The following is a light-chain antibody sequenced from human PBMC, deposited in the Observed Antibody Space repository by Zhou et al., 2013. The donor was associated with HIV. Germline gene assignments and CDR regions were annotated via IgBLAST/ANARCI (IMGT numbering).Light chain of an antibody. J-gene: IGKJ1*01. V-gene: IGKV3-20*01. CDR3: QHYGRSPWT. CDR1: QSVSSSH. CDR2: GAS. Sequence: EIVLTQSPATLSLSPGERATLSCRASQSVSSSHLAWYQQKPGQAPRLLIYGASTRATGIPDRFSSSGSGTDFTLTISRLEPEDFAVYYCQHYGRSPWTFGQGTEVEIK.